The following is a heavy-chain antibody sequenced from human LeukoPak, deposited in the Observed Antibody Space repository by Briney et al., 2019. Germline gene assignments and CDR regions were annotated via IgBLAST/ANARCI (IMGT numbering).Heavy chain of an antibody. J-gene: IGHJ4*02. CDR1: GYTFTSYG. D-gene: IGHD3-22*01. CDR3: ARGPMDYDSSGYYYVIPFDY. CDR2: ISAYNGNT. V-gene: IGHV1-18*01. Sequence: ASVKVSCKASGYTFTSYGISWVRQAPGQGLEWMGWISAYNGNTNYAQKLQGRVTMTTDTSTSTAYMELRSLRSDDTAVYYCARGPMDYDSSGYYYVIPFDYWGQGTLVTASS.